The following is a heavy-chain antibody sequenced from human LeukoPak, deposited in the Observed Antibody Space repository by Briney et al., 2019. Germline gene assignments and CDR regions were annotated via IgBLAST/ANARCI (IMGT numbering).Heavy chain of an antibody. CDR2: IYYSGST. Sequence: PSETLSLTCTVSGGSISSSSYYWGWIRQPPGKGLEWIGSIYYSGSTYYNPSLKSRVTISVDTSKNQFSLKLSSVTAADTAVYYCARQVLSNWFDPWGQGTLVTVSS. D-gene: IGHD3-16*02. CDR3: ARQVLSNWFDP. CDR1: GGSISSSSYY. J-gene: IGHJ5*02. V-gene: IGHV4-39*01.